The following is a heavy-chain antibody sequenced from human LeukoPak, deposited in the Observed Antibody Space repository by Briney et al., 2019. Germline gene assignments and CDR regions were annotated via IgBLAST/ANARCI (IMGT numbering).Heavy chain of an antibody. CDR2: IYSGGNT. J-gene: IGHJ4*02. D-gene: IGHD5-18*01. Sequence: GGSLRLSCAASGFTVSSNFMSWVRQTPGQGLELVSVIYSGGNTYYADSVRGRFTIFRDNSKNTLYLQMNSLRAEDTAMYYCARKYTYGLDWGQGTLVTVSS. CDR1: GFTVSSNF. CDR3: ARKYTYGLD. V-gene: IGHV3-66*01.